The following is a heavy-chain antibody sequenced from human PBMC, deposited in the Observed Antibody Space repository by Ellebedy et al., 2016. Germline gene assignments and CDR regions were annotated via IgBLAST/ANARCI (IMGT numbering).Heavy chain of an antibody. D-gene: IGHD2-21*02. CDR1: GFTFSSYA. Sequence: GESLKISXAASGFTFSSYAMSWVRQAPGKGLEWVSAISGSGGSTYYADSVKGRFTISRDNSKNTLYLQMNSLRAEDTAVYYCAKEKTAGRLRIINYGMDVWGQGTTVTVSS. J-gene: IGHJ6*02. CDR2: ISGSGGST. V-gene: IGHV3-23*01. CDR3: AKEKTAGRLRIINYGMDV.